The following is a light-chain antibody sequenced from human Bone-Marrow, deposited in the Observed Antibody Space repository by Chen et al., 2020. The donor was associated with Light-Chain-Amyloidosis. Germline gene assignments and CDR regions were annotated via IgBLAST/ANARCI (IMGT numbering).Light chain of an antibody. CDR3: QEAASSGTYEVI. CDR2: RDT. CDR1: DLPTKY. J-gene: IGLJ2*01. V-gene: IGLV3-25*03. Sequence: SYELTQPPSVSVSPGQTARITCSGADLPTKYAYWYQQKPGQAPVLVIHRDTERPSGISERFSGEGAGRTAPLTSMGVQAEDEADDHCQEAASSGTYEVIFGGGTKLTVL.